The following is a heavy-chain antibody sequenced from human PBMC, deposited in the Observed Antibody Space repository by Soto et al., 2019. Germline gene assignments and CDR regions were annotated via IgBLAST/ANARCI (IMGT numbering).Heavy chain of an antibody. V-gene: IGHV3-33*01. D-gene: IGHD1-26*01. Sequence: GGSLRLSCAASGFTFSSYGMHWVRQAPGKGLEWVAVIWYDGSNKYYADSVKGRFTMTRDNSKNTLYLQMNSLRAEDTAVYYCARADSGSYYGNDAFDIWGQGTMVTVSS. CDR1: GFTFSSYG. CDR3: ARADSGSYYGNDAFDI. J-gene: IGHJ3*02. CDR2: IWYDGSNK.